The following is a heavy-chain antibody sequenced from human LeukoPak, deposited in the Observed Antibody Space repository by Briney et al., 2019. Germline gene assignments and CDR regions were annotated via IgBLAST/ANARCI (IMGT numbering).Heavy chain of an antibody. CDR3: ARDRFTSGWYNGY. V-gene: IGHV3-21*01. Sequence: GGSLRLSCAASGFTFSSYWMSWVRQAPGKGLEWVSSISSSSDYIYYADSVKGRFSISRDNAKNSLFLQMNSLRVEDTAVYYCARDRFTSGWYNGYWGQGTLVTVSS. D-gene: IGHD6-19*01. CDR2: ISSSSDYI. J-gene: IGHJ4*02. CDR1: GFTFSSYW.